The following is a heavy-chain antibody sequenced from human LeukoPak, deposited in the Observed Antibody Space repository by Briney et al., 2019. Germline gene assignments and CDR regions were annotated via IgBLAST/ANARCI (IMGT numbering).Heavy chain of an antibody. D-gene: IGHD6-25*01. V-gene: IGHV3-13*01. Sequence: GGSLRLSCAASGFSFSSYDMHWVRQATGKGLEWVSSIGAAGDIYFSGSVKGRFTISRENAKNSLYLQMNILRVGDTAVCYCARGISGGLDIWGRGTLVTVSS. J-gene: IGHJ2*01. CDR1: GFSFSSYD. CDR2: IGAAGDI. CDR3: ARGISGGLDI.